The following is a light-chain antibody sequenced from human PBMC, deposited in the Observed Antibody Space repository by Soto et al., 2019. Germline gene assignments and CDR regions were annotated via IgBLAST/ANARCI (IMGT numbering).Light chain of an antibody. Sequence: EIMLTQSPGTLSLSPGERATLSCRASQSVSSSYLAWYQQKPGQAPRLLIYGASSRATGIPSRFSGSGSGTEFTLTITSLQSEDNALYYCQQYYNWQPRFGQGTKVDI. J-gene: IGKJ1*01. CDR3: QQYYNWQPR. V-gene: IGKV3-20*01. CDR2: GAS. CDR1: QSVSSSY.